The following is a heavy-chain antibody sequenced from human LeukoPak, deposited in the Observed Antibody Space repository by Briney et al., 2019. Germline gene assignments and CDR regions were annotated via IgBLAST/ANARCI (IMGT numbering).Heavy chain of an antibody. J-gene: IGHJ6*02. CDR1: GFTFSSYD. CDR3: ARASGYGRHYYYGMDV. V-gene: IGHV3-13*01. CDR2: IGTAGDT. Sequence: GGSLRLSCAASGFTFSSYDMHWVRQATGKGLEWVSAIGTAGDTYYPGSVKGRFTISRENAKSSLYLQMNSLRAGDTAVYYCARASGYGRHYYYGMDVWGQGTTVTVSS. D-gene: IGHD3-3*01.